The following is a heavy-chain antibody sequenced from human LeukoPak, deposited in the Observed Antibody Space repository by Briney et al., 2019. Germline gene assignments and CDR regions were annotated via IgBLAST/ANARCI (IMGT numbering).Heavy chain of an antibody. J-gene: IGHJ4*02. Sequence: GGSLRLSCAASGFTFSSSLMTWVRQAPGKGLEWVANIHQDGSQKYYVDSVKGRFTISRDNAKNLLYLQMNSLRAEDTALCYCAREKWELDYWGQGTLVTVSS. CDR2: IHQDGSQK. D-gene: IGHD1-26*01. CDR1: GFTFSSSL. CDR3: AREKWELDY. V-gene: IGHV3-7*03.